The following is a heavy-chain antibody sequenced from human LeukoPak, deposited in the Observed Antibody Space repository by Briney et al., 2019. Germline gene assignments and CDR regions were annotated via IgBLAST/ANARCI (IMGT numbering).Heavy chain of an antibody. V-gene: IGHV3-30*18. J-gene: IGHJ6*03. CDR1: RVTFSDYA. CDR2: ISYDGSKE. D-gene: IGHD2-15*01. CDR3: AKDRGGNYYYYYYMDV. Sequence: GGSLRLSCEVSRVTFSDYAMHWVRQAPGKGLEWLAVISYDGSKEYYADSVKGRFTISRDNSKNTMYLQMKSLRPDDTAVYYCAKDRGGNYYYYYYMDVWGKGTTVTVSS.